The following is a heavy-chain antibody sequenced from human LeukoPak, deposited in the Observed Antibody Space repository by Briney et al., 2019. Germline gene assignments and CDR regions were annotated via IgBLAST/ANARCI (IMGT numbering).Heavy chain of an antibody. CDR1: GFTFSTYT. V-gene: IGHV3-23*01. CDR2: IGSSGGGI. D-gene: IGHD7-27*01. J-gene: IGHJ4*02. Sequence: LAGGSLRLSCAASGFTFSTYTMYWVRHPPGKRLEWVSIIGSSGGGIHYADPVKGRFTISRDNSKNALYLQMNSLRVEDTAVYYCAIDPNWGTHSWGQGVLVTASS. CDR3: AIDPNWGTHS.